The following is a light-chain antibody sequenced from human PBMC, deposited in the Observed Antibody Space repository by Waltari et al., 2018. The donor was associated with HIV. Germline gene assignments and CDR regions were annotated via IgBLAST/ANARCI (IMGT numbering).Light chain of an antibody. CDR3: QVRVSNSVV. CDR2: RDN. CDR1: NIGRQN. J-gene: IGLJ2*01. Sequence: SYDLTQPLSVSVALGQTATITCGGNNIGRQNVCWYQQRPGQATVLIIYRDNTRPSGIPERFSGSNSGNTATLTIRRAQAGDEADYYCQVRVSNSVVFGGGTNLTVL. V-gene: IGLV3-9*01.